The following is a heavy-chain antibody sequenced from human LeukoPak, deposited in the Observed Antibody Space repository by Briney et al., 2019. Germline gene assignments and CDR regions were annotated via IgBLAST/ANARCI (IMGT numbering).Heavy chain of an antibody. CDR2: MNPVSGNA. CDR3: ARAPMGTAALY. J-gene: IGHJ4*02. V-gene: IGHV1-8*01. CDR1: GYTFTNYD. Sequence: ASVKVSCKTSGYTFTNYDIIWVRQAPGQGLEWMGWMNPVSGNAGSAQKFQGRVTLTRDMSISTAYMELSSLRSDDTAFYYCARAPMGTAALYWGQGTLVTVSS. D-gene: IGHD2-2*01.